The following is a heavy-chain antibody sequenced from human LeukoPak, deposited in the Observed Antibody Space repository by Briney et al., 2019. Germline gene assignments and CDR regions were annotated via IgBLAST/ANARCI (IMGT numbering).Heavy chain of an antibody. J-gene: IGHJ4*02. V-gene: IGHV4-59*08. CDR3: ARRQADSSGYYSDY. CDR2: IYYSGST. CDR1: GGSISSYY. Sequence: SETLSLTCTVSGGSISSYYWSWIRQPPGKGLEWIGYIYYSGSTNYNPSLKSRVTISVDTSKNQFSLKLSSVTAADTAVYYCARRQADSSGYYSDYWGQGTLVTVSS. D-gene: IGHD3-22*01.